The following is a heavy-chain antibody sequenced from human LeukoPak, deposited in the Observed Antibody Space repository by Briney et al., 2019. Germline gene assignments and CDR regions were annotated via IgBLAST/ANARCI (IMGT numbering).Heavy chain of an antibody. CDR2: INHSGST. Sequence: TSETLSLTCAVYGGSFSGYYWSWIRQSPGKGLEWIGEINHSGSTHYNPSLKSRVIISVDTSKRRFFLKLNSVTAADTAVYYCARESNSGYYRFDFWGQGSPVTVPS. CDR3: ARESNSGYYRFDF. D-gene: IGHD3-22*01. CDR1: GGSFSGYY. J-gene: IGHJ4*02. V-gene: IGHV4-34*01.